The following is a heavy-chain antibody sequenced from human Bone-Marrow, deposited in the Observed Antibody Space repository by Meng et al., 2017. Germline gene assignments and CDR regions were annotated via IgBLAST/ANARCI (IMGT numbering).Heavy chain of an antibody. D-gene: IGHD3-22*01. J-gene: IGHJ4*02. CDR3: ARGDYSSSPSF. CDR2: TYYRSKWYT. CDR1: GHSVSSNSAA. V-gene: IGHV6-1*01. Sequence: GQQQRSGPGLVQPSPNLALTCAISGHSVSSNSAAWHWIRQSPSRGLEWLGRTYYRSKWYTDYAVSVKSRITINPDTSKNQFSLQLNSVTPEDTAVYYCARGDYSSSPSFWGQGTLVTVSS.